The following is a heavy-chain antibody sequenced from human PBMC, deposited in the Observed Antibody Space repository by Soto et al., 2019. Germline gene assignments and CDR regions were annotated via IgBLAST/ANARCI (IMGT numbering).Heavy chain of an antibody. Sequence: QVQLVQSGAEVKKPGASVKVSGKASGYTFTSYDINWVRQASGQGLEWMGWMNPNSGNTGYAHKFQGRVTITRNTSVSTAYMEQRNLKYEDTAVYDCARARSVGVPASPRRWKGRGFDPWGQGTLVTVSS. CDR3: ARARSVGVPASPRRWKGRGFDP. CDR2: MNPNSGNT. J-gene: IGHJ5*02. D-gene: IGHD2-2*01. CDR1: GYTFTSYD. V-gene: IGHV1-8*01.